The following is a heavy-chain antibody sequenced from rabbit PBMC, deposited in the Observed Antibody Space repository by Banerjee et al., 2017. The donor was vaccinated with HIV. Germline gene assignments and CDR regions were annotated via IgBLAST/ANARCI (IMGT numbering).Heavy chain of an antibody. V-gene: IGHV1S40*01. D-gene: IGHD6-1*01. CDR1: GFSFSSSYY. CDR3: ARGAYYSYGDAGYAYANYFNL. CDR2: IYAGSSGST. Sequence: QSLEESGGDLVKPGASLTLTCTASGFSFSSSYYMCWVRQAPGKGLEWIACIYAGSSGSTYYASWAKGRFTISKTSSTTVTLQMTSLTAADTATYFCARGAYYSYGDAGYAYANYFNLWGQGTLVTDS. J-gene: IGHJ4*01.